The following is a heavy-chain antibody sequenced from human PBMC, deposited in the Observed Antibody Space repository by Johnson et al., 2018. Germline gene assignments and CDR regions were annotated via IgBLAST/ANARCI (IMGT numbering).Heavy chain of an antibody. D-gene: IGHD3-3*01. CDR2: IWYDGSNK. J-gene: IGHJ6*03. Sequence: VQLLETGGGVVQPGRSLRLSCAASGFTFSSYGMHWVRQAPGKGLEWVAVIWYDGSNKYYADSVTGRFTISRENSKNTLYLKMNRLRAEDTGVYYCARDSKQPTYYDFWSGYYRDYYDYYYMDVWGKGTTVTVSS. CDR3: ARDSKQPTYYDFWSGYYRDYYDYYYMDV. V-gene: IGHV3-33*01. CDR1: GFTFSSYG.